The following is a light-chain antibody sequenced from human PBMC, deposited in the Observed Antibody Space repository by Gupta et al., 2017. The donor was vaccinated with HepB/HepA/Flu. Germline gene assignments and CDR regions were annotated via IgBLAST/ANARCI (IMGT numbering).Light chain of an antibody. CDR2: DVS. J-gene: IGLJ3*02. CDR1: NSDVGEYDY. V-gene: IGLV2-11*01. CDR3: ASYAGSYTWV. Sequence: QSALTQPRSVSGSPGQSVTVSCTGPNSDVGEYDYVSWYQQHPGKAPKLMIYDVSKRPSGVPDRFSGSKSGNTASLTISGLQAEDEADYYCASYAGSYTWVFGGGTKLTV.